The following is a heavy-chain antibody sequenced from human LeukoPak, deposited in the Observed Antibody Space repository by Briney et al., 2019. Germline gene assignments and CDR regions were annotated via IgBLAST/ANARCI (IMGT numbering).Heavy chain of an antibody. J-gene: IGHJ3*02. CDR3: ARDRQRGGSYDFWSGYYRGRTPPRNDAFDI. CDR1: GGSISSYY. Sequence: SETLSLTCTVSGGSISSYYWSWIRQPPGKGLEWIGYIYYSGSTNYNPSLKSRVTISVDKSKNQFSLKLSSLTAADTAVYYCARDRQRGGSYDFWSGYYRGRTPPRNDAFDIWGQGTTVIVSS. CDR2: IYYSGST. D-gene: IGHD3-3*01. V-gene: IGHV4-59*12.